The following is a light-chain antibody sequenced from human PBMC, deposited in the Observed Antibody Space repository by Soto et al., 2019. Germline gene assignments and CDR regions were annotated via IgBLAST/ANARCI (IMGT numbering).Light chain of an antibody. CDR2: DVR. CDR1: SSHVGGYNY. J-gene: IGLJ1*01. CDR3: SSYTTISTYV. Sequence: QSALTQPASVSVSPGQSITISCTGTSSHVGGYNYVSWYQQHPGKAPKLMIYDVRNRPSGVSNRFSGSKSVNTASLTISGLQAEDEADYYCSSYTTISTYVFGTGTKVTVL. V-gene: IGLV2-14*01.